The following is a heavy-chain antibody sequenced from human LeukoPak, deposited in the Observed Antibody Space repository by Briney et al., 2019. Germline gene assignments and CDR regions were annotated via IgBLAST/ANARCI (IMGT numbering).Heavy chain of an antibody. CDR2: IYYSGST. D-gene: IGHD3-16*01. CDR3: AIHFSTMLIGAFDY. CDR1: GGSISSSSYY. J-gene: IGHJ4*02. Sequence: SETLSLTCTVSGGSISSSSYYWGWIRQPPGKGLEWIGSIYYSGSTYYNPSLKSRVTISVDTSKNQFSLKLSSVTAADTSLYYCAIHFSTMLIGAFDYSGEGTPGTVS. V-gene: IGHV4-39*01.